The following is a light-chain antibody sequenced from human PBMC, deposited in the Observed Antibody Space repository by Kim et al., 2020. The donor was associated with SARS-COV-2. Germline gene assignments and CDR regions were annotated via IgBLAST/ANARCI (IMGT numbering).Light chain of an antibody. J-gene: IGKJ2*01. CDR3: QQSYTVPYT. Sequence: DIHMTQSPSSLSASVGDSITITCRPSQSVGTYLNWYQQKPGKVPKLLVFAAAILQSGVPSRFSGSGSGTYFTLTINSLQPEDFATYYCQQSYTVPYTFGQGTKLEI. CDR2: AAA. CDR1: QSVGTY. V-gene: IGKV1-39*01.